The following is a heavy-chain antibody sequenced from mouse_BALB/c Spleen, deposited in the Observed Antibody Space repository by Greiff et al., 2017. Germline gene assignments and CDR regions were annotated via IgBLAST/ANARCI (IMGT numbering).Heavy chain of an antibody. CDR1: GFAFSSYD. CDR2: ISSGGGST. V-gene: IGHV5-12-1*01. CDR3: ARQRALLRAMDY. D-gene: IGHD1-2*01. J-gene: IGHJ4*01. Sequence: EVHLVESGGGLVKPGGSLKLSCAASGFAFSSYDMSWVRQTPEKRLEWVAYISSGGGSTYYPDTVKGRFTISRDNAKNTLYLQMSSLKSEDTAMYYCARQRALLRAMDYWGQGTSVTVSS.